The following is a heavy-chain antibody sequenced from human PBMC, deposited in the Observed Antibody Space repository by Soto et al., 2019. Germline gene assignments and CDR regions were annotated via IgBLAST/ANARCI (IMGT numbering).Heavy chain of an antibody. V-gene: IGHV3-20*04. CDR3: AREYGSGSSPPWFDP. Sequence: GGSLRLSCAASGFTFDDYGMSWVRQVPGKGLEWVSGINSKGDKTGYADSVKGRFTISRDNTKNSLYLQMNSLRVEDTALYYCAREYGSGSSPPWFDPWGQGTLVTVSS. J-gene: IGHJ5*02. CDR1: GFTFDDYG. CDR2: INSKGDKT. D-gene: IGHD3-10*01.